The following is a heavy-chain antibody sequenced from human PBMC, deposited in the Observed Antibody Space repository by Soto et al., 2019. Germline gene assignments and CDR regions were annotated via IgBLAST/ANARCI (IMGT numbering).Heavy chain of an antibody. CDR1: GGSISSSNW. Sequence: SETLSLTCAVSGGSISSSNWWHWVRQPPGKGLEWIGEIHHGGNKNYNPSLESRVTMSVDTSKNQFSLKLSSVTPTGTAVYYCARRSSSSLGSLFDPWGRGILVTVSS. J-gene: IGHJ5*02. V-gene: IGHV4-4*02. CDR3: ARRSSSSLGSLFDP. CDR2: IHHGGNK. D-gene: IGHD6-6*01.